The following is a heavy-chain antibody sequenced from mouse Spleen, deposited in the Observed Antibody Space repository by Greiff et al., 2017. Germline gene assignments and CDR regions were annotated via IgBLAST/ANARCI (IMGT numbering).Heavy chain of an antibody. D-gene: IGHD2-9*01. CDR2: IYPGDGDT. J-gene: IGHJ2*01. V-gene: IGHV1-82*01. CDR1: GYAFSSSW. Sequence: QVQLQQSGPELVKPGASVKISCKASGYAFSSSWMNWVKQRPGKGLEWIGRIYPGDGDTNYNGKFKGKATLTADKSSSTAYMQLSSLTSEDSAVYFCARYPFYGYLDYWGQGTTLTVSS. CDR3: ARYPFYGYLDY.